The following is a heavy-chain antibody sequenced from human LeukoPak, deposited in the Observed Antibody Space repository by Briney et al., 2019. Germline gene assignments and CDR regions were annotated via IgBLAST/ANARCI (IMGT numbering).Heavy chain of an antibody. V-gene: IGHV3-23*01. CDR1: GLTFSSYA. CDR2: ISGSGGST. J-gene: IGHJ4*02. Sequence: GGSLPLSCAASGLTFSSYAMSWVRRAAGTELEWLSAISGSGGSTYYADSVKGRLTIYSDNSKNTMYLQMNSMRAEDTAVYYCAKDLRTAMVSSFDYWGQGTLVTVSS. D-gene: IGHD5-18*01. CDR3: AKDLRTAMVSSFDY.